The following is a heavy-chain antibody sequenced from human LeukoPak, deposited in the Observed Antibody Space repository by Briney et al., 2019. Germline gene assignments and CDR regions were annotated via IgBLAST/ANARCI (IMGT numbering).Heavy chain of an antibody. CDR2: IYYSGST. CDR3: ARVTDCSGGSCYGTFDI. Sequence: SETLSLTCTVSGGSISSYYWGWIRQPPGKGLEWIGYIYYSGSTNYNPSLKSQVTISVDTSKNQFSLKLSSVTAADTAVYYCARVTDCSGGSCYGTFDIWGQGTMVTVSS. V-gene: IGHV4-59*01. CDR1: GGSISSYY. D-gene: IGHD2-15*01. J-gene: IGHJ3*02.